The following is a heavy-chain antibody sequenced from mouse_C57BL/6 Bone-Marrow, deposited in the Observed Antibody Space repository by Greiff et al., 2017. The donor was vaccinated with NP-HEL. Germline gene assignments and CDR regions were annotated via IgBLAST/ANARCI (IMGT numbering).Heavy chain of an antibody. J-gene: IGHJ3*01. CDR2: LSRGGGFT. Sequence: EVQLQESGGDLVKPGGSLKLSCAASGFTFSSYAMSWVRQTPDTRLEWVATLSRGGGFTSYPDSVKGRFPIPRDNAKNTLYLQMSSLKSEDTAMYYGASFITTVVAPFAYWGQGTLVTVSA. D-gene: IGHD1-1*01. V-gene: IGHV5-6*01. CDR3: ASFITTVVAPFAY. CDR1: GFTFSSYA.